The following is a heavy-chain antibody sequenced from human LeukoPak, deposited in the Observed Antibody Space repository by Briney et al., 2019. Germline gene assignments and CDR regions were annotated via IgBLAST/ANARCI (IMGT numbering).Heavy chain of an antibody. CDR1: GDSISSYY. CDR2: IYYSGST. Sequence: SETLSLTCSMSGDSISSYYWSWIRQPPGKGLEWIGYIYYSGSTNYNPSLKSRVTISVDTSKNQFSLKLSSVTAADTAVYYCARVSSGYYRIDYWGQGTLVTVSS. CDR3: ARVSSGYYRIDY. V-gene: IGHV4-59*01. J-gene: IGHJ4*02. D-gene: IGHD3-22*01.